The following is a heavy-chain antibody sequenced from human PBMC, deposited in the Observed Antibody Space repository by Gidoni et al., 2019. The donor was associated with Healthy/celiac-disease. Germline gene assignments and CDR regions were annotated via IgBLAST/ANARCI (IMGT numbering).Heavy chain of an antibody. D-gene: IGHD3-10*01. CDR1: GFTFSSYG. J-gene: IGHJ5*02. CDR3: ARSPEYYYGSGGWFDP. CDR2: IWYDGSNK. V-gene: IGHV3-33*01. Sequence: QVQLVESGGGVVQPGRSLRLSCAASGFTFSSYGMHWVRQAPGKGLEWVAVIWYDGSNKYYADSVKGRFTISRDNSKNTLYLQMNSLRAEDTAVYYCARSPEYYYGSGGWFDPWGQGTLVTVSS.